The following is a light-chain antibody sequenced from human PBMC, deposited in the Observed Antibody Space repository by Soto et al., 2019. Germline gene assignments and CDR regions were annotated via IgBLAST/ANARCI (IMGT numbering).Light chain of an antibody. V-gene: IGKV3-20*01. J-gene: IGKJ2*01. CDR1: QSISSTY. Sequence: EIVLTQSPGTLSLSPGERATLSCRASQSISSTYLACYQQKPGQAPRLLIYGASSRATGIPDRFSGSGSGTDFTLTISSLEPEDFAVYYWQQYGGSPPYTFGPGTKLEIK. CDR2: GAS. CDR3: QQYGGSPPYT.